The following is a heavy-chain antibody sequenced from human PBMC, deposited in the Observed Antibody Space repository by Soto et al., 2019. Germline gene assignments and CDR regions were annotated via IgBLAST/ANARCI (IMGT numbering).Heavy chain of an antibody. CDR2: IIPIFGTT. CDR1: GDIFSGYS. J-gene: IGHJ4*02. D-gene: IGHD5-12*01. Sequence: QVQLVQSGAEVKKPGSSVKVSCKTSGDIFSGYSISWVRRAPGQGLEWMGGIIPIFGTTNYAQRFHGRVTITAHKSTSTVYMELYSLKSEDTAVYYCARDLGSGYDPGDYWGQGTLVTVSS. V-gene: IGHV1-69*14. CDR3: ARDLGSGYDPGDY.